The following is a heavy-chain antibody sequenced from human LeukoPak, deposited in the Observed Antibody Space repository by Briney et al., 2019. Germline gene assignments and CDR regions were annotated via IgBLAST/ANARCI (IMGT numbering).Heavy chain of an antibody. V-gene: IGHV3-30*02. Sequence: GGSLRLSCAASGFTFSSYGMHWVRQAPGKGLEWVAVIWYDGSNKYYADSVKGRFTISRDNSKNTLYLQMNSLRAEDTAVYYCAKDVGYCSSTGCFTFDYWGQGTLVTVSS. CDR2: IWYDGSNK. CDR1: GFTFSSYG. J-gene: IGHJ4*02. CDR3: AKDVGYCSSTGCFTFDY. D-gene: IGHD2-2*02.